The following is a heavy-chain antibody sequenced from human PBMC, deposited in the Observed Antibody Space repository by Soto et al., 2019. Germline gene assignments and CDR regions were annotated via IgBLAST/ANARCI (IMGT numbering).Heavy chain of an antibody. J-gene: IGHJ4*02. V-gene: IGHV4-61*01. D-gene: IGHD6-6*01. CDR1: GGSVNSDFYY. Sequence: QVQLQESGPGLVKPSETLSLTCTVSGGSVNSDFYYWSWIRQPPGKGLEWIGYIYYTGSTNYNPSRKSRVTISLDTSRNQFSLKLSSVTAADTAVFYCAREYSNSPEAFDYWGQGALVTVSS. CDR2: IYYTGST. CDR3: AREYSNSPEAFDY.